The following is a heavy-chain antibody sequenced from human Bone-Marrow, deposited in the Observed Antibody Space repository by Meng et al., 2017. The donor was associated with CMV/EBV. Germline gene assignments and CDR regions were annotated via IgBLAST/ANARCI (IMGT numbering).Heavy chain of an antibody. Sequence: SVKVSCKASGYTFTGYYIHWVRQAPGQGLEWMGGLIPMLGIANYAQKFQVRVTITADESTATAYMDLSSLRSDDTAVYYCARAQSFDIYSNYPRWYFDLWGRGTLVTVSS. D-gene: IGHD4-11*01. V-gene: IGHV1-69*10. CDR3: ARAQSFDIYSNYPRWYFDL. J-gene: IGHJ2*01. CDR2: LIPMLGIA. CDR1: GYTFTGYY.